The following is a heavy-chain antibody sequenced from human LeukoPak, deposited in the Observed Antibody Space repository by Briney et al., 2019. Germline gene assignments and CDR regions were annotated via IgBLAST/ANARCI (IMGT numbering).Heavy chain of an antibody. CDR2: IYYSGST. Sequence: SETLSLTCTVSGGSISSYYWSWIRQPPGKGLEWIGYIYYSGSTNYNPSLKSRVTISVDTSNNQFSLKLSSVTVADTAVYYCARDLGAKFDPWGQGTLVTVSS. J-gene: IGHJ5*02. CDR1: GGSISSYY. CDR3: ARDLGAKFDP. D-gene: IGHD1-26*01. V-gene: IGHV4-59*01.